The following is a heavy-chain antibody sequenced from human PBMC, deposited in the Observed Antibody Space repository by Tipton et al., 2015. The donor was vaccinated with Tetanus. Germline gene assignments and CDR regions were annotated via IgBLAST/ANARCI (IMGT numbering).Heavy chain of an antibody. CDR1: GGSVSSYF. J-gene: IGHJ6*03. V-gene: IGHV4-59*02. Sequence: TLSLTCSLSGGSVSSYFWSWIRQPPGKGLEWIGHISYSGNTDHNPSLKSRVTISLDTSKNQFSLTLRSVTAADTAVYYCARTTGFFPYYYYMDVWGKGTTVLVSS. D-gene: IGHD3-3*01. CDR2: ISYSGNT. CDR3: ARTTGFFPYYYYMDV.